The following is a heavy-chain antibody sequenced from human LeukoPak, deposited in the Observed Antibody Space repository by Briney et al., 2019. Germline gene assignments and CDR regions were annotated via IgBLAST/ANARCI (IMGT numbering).Heavy chain of an antibody. CDR2: ISYDGSNK. J-gene: IGHJ4*02. CDR3: ARDSNLGYFDY. V-gene: IGHV3-30-3*01. D-gene: IGHD1-1*01. CDR1: GFTFSSYA. Sequence: PGRSLRLSCAASGFTFSSYAMHWVRQAPGKGLEWVAVISYDGSNKYYADSVKGRFTISRDNSKNTLYLQMNSLRAEDTAVYYCARDSNLGYFDYWGQGTLVTVSS.